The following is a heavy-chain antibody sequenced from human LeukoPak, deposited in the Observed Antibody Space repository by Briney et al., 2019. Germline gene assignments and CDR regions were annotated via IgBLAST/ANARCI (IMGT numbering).Heavy chain of an antibody. Sequence: SETLSLTCTVSGGSISSYYWSWIRQPPGKGLEWIGYIYYSGSTNYNPSLRSRVTISVDTSKNQFSLKLNSVTAADTAVYYCARMTVISSWYFYLWGRGTLVTVSS. V-gene: IGHV4-59*01. CDR2: IYYSGST. D-gene: IGHD3-10*01. J-gene: IGHJ2*01. CDR1: GGSISSYY. CDR3: ARMTVISSWYFYL.